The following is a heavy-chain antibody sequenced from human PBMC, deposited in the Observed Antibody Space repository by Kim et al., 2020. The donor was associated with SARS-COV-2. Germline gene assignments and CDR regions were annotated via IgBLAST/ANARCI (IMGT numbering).Heavy chain of an antibody. J-gene: IGHJ3*01. V-gene: IGHV7-4-1*02. CDR1: GNTFSSYA. CDR3: ASSMVYGVISAFDL. Sequence: ASVKVSCKASGNTFSSYAMNWVRQAPGQGLEWMGWINTNTGNPTYAQGFTGRFVFSLDTSVSTTYLRITSLKSEDTVVYYCASSMVYGVISAFDLWGQGTMVTVSS. D-gene: IGHD3-10*01. CDR2: INTNTGNP.